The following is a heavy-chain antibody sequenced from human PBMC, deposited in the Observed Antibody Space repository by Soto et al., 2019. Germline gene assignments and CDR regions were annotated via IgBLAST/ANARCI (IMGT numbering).Heavy chain of an antibody. CDR3: AIVTMVRGVIGVDYYYGMDV. CDR2: ISAYNGNT. CDR1: GYTFTSYG. J-gene: IGHJ6*02. Sequence: QVQLVQSGAEVKKPGASVKVSCKASGYTFTSYGISWVRQAPGQGLEWMGWISAYNGNTNYAQKLQGRVTMTTDTCPSTAYMELRSLRSDDTAVYYFAIVTMVRGVIGVDYYYGMDVWGQGTTVTVSS. V-gene: IGHV1-18*01. D-gene: IGHD3-10*01.